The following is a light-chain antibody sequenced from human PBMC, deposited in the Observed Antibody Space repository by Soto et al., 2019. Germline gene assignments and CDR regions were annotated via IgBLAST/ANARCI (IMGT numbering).Light chain of an antibody. CDR2: DVS. Sequence: QSVLTQPASVSGSPGQSITISCTGTSSDVGGYNYVSWYQQHPGKAPKLMIYDVSNRPSGVCNRFSGSKSGNTASLTISVLQVEDEAEYYCSSYTSSSTLHYVFGAGTKLTVL. CDR3: SSYTSSSTLHYV. CDR1: SSDVGGYNY. J-gene: IGLJ1*01. V-gene: IGLV2-14*01.